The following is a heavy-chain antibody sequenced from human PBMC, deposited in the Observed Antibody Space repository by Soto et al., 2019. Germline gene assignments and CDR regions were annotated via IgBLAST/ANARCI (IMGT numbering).Heavy chain of an antibody. J-gene: IGHJ5*02. CDR3: ARVLFGRGNWFDP. Sequence: QVQLQESGPGLVKPSETLSLTCTVSGGSISSYYWSWIRQPPGKGLEWIGYIYYSGSTNYNPSLKSRVPISVDTSKHQFSLTLSSVTAADTAVYYCARVLFGRGNWFDPWGQGTLVTVSS. V-gene: IGHV4-59*01. CDR1: GGSISSYY. CDR2: IYYSGST. D-gene: IGHD3-3*01.